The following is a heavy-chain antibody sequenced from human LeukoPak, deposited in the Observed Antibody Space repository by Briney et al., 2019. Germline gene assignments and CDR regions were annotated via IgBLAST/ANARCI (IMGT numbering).Heavy chain of an antibody. D-gene: IGHD2-21*02. V-gene: IGHV4-38-2*02. CDR3: ARVFGGDGGYAFEI. CDR2: MYHSGNT. CDR1: GYSINSGYY. J-gene: IGHJ3*02. Sequence: SETLSLTCTVSGYSINSGYYWGWIRQPPGKGLEWIGYMYHSGNTYYNPSLKSRVTLSVDTSKNQFSLKLTSVTAADTATYYCARVFGGDGGYAFEIWGQGTTVTLSS.